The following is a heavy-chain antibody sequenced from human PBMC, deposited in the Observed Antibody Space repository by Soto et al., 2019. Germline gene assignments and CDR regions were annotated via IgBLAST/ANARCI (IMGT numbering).Heavy chain of an antibody. D-gene: IGHD3-3*01. V-gene: IGHV1-24*01. CDR2: FDPEDGET. CDR3: ATGGYDFWSGYRPCDE. J-gene: IGHJ4*02. CDR1: GYTLTELS. Sequence: GASVKVSCKVSGYTLTELSMHWVRQAPGKGLEWMGGFDPEDGETIYAQKFQGRVTMTEDTSTDTAYMELSSLRSEDTAVYYCATGGYDFWSGYRPCDEWGQGTLLTVSS.